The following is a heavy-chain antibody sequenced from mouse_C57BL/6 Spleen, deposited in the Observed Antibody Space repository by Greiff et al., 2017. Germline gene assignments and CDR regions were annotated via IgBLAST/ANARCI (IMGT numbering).Heavy chain of an antibody. CDR2: IDPENGDT. CDR3: TTTGSSGVDY. V-gene: IGHV14-4*01. D-gene: IGHD3-2*02. Sequence: EVQLQESGAELVRPGASVKLSCTASGFNIKDDYMHWVKQRPEQGLEWIGWIDPENGDTEYASKFQGKAPITADTSSNTAYLQLSSLTSEDTAVYYCTTTGSSGVDYWGQGTTLTVSS. J-gene: IGHJ2*01. CDR1: GFNIKDDY.